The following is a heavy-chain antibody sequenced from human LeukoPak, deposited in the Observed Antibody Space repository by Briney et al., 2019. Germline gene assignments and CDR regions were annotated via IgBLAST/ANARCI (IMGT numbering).Heavy chain of an antibody. V-gene: IGHV4-38-2*02. CDR1: GYSISSGYY. Sequence: SETLSLTCTVSGYSISSGYYWGWIRQPPGKGLEWIGSIYHSGSTYYNPSLKSRVTISVDTSKNQFSLKLSSVTAADTAVYYCAREVAGGSYSNFDYWGQGTLVTVSS. CDR2: IYHSGST. CDR3: AREVAGGSYSNFDY. D-gene: IGHD1-26*01. J-gene: IGHJ4*02.